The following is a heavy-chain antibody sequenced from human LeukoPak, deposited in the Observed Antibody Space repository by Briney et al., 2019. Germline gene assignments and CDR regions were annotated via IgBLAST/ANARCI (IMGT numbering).Heavy chain of an antibody. D-gene: IGHD6-13*01. V-gene: IGHV1-2*02. Sequence: ASVKVSCKASGYTFTGYYMHWVRRAPGQGLEWMGWINPNNGGINYARKFQGRVTMTRDTSISTAYMELSRLRSDDTAVYYCARDGGSSWYDTLWYFDYWGQGTLVTVSS. CDR1: GYTFTGYY. CDR3: ARDGGSSWYDTLWYFDY. J-gene: IGHJ4*02. CDR2: INPNNGGI.